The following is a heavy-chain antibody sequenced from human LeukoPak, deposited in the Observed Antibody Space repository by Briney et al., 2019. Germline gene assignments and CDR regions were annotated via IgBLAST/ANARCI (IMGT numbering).Heavy chain of an antibody. CDR3: IFVRSLDAADI. CDR1: GGTFSNYA. D-gene: IGHD3-9*01. CDR2: IIPFLGTP. J-gene: IGHJ3*02. V-gene: IGHV1-69*04. Sequence: GASVKVSCQASGGTFSNYALAWVRQAPGQGLEWMGRIIPFLGTPNYAQKFQDRVTVTADKYTNTAYMQLSSLRSEDTAVYYCIFVRSLDAADIWRQGRKVAVCS.